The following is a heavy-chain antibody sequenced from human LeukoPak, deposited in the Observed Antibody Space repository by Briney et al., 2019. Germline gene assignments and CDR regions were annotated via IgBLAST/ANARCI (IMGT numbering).Heavy chain of an antibody. CDR2: IYHSGTT. CDR3: ARGWANYYGSGSYLPGRHNWFDP. J-gene: IGHJ5*02. Sequence: SETLSLTCTVSAYSISSGYYWGWIRQPPGKGLEWIGFIYHSGTTYYNPSLKSRVTISVDTSKNQFSLKLSSVTAADTAVYYCARGWANYYGSGSYLPGRHNWFDPWGQGTLVTVSS. V-gene: IGHV4-38-2*02. CDR1: AYSISSGYY. D-gene: IGHD3-10*01.